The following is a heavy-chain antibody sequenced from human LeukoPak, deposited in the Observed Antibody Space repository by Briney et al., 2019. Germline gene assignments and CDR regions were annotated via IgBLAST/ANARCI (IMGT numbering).Heavy chain of an antibody. D-gene: IGHD2-15*01. CDR1: GFTFSSYW. CDR3: ARDWMVVAATPDYFDY. CDR2: IKQDGSEK. V-gene: IGHV3-7*03. J-gene: IGHJ4*02. Sequence: GGSLRLSCAASGFTFSSYWMSWVRQAPGKGLEWVANIKQDGSEKYYVDSVKGRFTISRDNAKNSLYLQMNSLRAEATAVYYCARDWMVVAATPDYFDYWGQGTLVTVSS.